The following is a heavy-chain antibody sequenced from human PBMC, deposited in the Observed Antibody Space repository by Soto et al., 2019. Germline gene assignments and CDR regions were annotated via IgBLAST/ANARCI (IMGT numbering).Heavy chain of an antibody. J-gene: IGHJ6*02. CDR1: GYTFTGYY. V-gene: IGHV1-2*02. CDR2: INPETGGT. CDR3: ARERFQVISDGMDV. Sequence: QVQLVQSGADVKTPGASVRVSCKASGYTFTGYYVHWVREAPGQGLEWMGWINPETGGTSYAQKVQGRVTLSRDTSINTAYLELSSLRFDDAAVYFCARERFQVISDGMDVWGQGTTVTVSS. D-gene: IGHD2-21*01.